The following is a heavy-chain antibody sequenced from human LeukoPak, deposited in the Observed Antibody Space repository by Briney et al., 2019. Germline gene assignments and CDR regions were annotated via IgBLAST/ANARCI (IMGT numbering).Heavy chain of an antibody. Sequence: SETLSLTCTLSGGSISTYYWSWIRQPPGKGLEWIGYIYHSGSTNYNPSLKSRVTISVDTSKNQFSLKLSSVTAEDTAVYYCARGLNVAILVGPNWFDPWGQGTLVTVSS. D-gene: IGHD2-15*01. V-gene: IGHV4-59*01. J-gene: IGHJ5*02. CDR1: GGSISTYY. CDR3: ARGLNVAILVGPNWFDP. CDR2: IYHSGST.